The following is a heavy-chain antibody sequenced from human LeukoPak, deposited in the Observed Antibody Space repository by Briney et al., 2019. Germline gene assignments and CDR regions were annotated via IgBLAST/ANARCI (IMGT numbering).Heavy chain of an antibody. J-gene: IGHJ4*02. CDR3: ARLSSTYCSGGSCYSYYFDY. CDR2: ISPSGGST. D-gene: IGHD2-15*01. V-gene: IGHV1-46*01. Sequence: ASVKVSCKASGYTFTSYYMHWVRQAPGQGLEWMGIISPSGGSTSYAQKFQGRVTMTRDTSTSTVYMELSSLRSEDTAVYYCARLSSTYCSGGSCYSYYFDYWGQGTLVTVSS. CDR1: GYTFTSYY.